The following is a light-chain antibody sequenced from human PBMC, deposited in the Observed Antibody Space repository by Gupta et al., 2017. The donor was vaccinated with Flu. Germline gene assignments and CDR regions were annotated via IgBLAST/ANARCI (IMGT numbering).Light chain of an antibody. Sequence: DIVMTQSPDSLAVSLGERATINCKSSQNILYSPNNKNYLAWYQQKPGHPPKLLIYWASTRESGVPVRFTGSGSGTDFTLTISSLQAEDVAVYYCQQYVNPPKTFGQGTKVEIK. CDR3: QQYVNPPKT. CDR1: QNILYSPNNKNY. CDR2: WAS. J-gene: IGKJ1*01. V-gene: IGKV4-1*01.